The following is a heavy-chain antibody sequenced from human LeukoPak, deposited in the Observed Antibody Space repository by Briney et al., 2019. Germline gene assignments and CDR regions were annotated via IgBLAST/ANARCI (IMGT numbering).Heavy chain of an antibody. V-gene: IGHV1-2*02. D-gene: IGHD5-12*01. Sequence: ASLKLSCKASGYTFTAAYNIHWLRQAPGQGPEFMGWINPSSGDTRYAQKFQGRVTVTRDTVISTAYMELSSLTSDDTAVYYCARDPRGTYDYWGQGTLVTVSS. CDR1: GYTFTAAYN. J-gene: IGHJ4*02. CDR3: ARDPRGTYDY. CDR2: INPSSGDT.